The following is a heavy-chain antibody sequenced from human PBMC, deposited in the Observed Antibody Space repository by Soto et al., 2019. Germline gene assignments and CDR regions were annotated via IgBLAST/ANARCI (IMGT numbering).Heavy chain of an antibody. Sequence: QVQLVESGGGVVQPGRSLRLSCAASGFTFSSYGMHWVRQAPGKGLEWVAVISYDGSNKYYADSVKGRFTISRDNSKNTLYLQMNCLRAEDTAVYYCAKVGCAGDCYSSWYFDLWGRGTLVTVSS. J-gene: IGHJ2*01. CDR3: AKVGCAGDCYSSWYFDL. V-gene: IGHV3-30*18. CDR1: GFTFSSYG. CDR2: ISYDGSNK. D-gene: IGHD2-21*02.